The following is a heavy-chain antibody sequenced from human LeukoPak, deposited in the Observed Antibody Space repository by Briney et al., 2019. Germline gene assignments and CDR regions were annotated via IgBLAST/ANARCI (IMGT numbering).Heavy chain of an antibody. V-gene: IGHV3-21*01. D-gene: IGHD3-22*01. Sequence: GGSPRLSCAASGFTFSSYSMNWVRQAPGKGLEWVSSISSSSSYIYYADSVKGRFTISRDNAKNSLYLQMNSLRAEDTAVYYCARSEDYYDSSGSPGYWGQGTLVTVSS. CDR1: GFTFSSYS. CDR3: ARSEDYYDSSGSPGY. CDR2: ISSSSSYI. J-gene: IGHJ4*02.